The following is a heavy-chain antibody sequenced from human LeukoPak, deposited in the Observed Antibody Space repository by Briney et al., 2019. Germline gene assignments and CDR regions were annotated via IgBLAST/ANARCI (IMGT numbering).Heavy chain of an antibody. J-gene: IGHJ4*02. CDR3: ARVAEPGLFDY. CDR2: IIPILGIA. D-gene: IGHD1-14*01. V-gene: IGHV1-69*02. CDR1: GGTFSSYT. Sequence: ASVKVSCKASGGTFSSYTISWVRQAPGQGLEWMGRIIPILGIANYAQKFQGRVTITADKSTSTAYMELSSLRSEDTAVYHCARVAEPGLFDYWGQGTLVTVSS.